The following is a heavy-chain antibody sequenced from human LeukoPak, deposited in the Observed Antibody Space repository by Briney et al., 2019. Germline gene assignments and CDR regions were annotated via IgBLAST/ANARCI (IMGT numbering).Heavy chain of an antibody. CDR2: IYSGGST. CDR3: ARDSHSGLYDY. D-gene: IGHD6-19*01. CDR1: GFTVSSNY. V-gene: IGHV3-53*01. J-gene: IGHJ4*02. Sequence: GGSLRLSCAASGFTVSSNYMSWVRQAPGKGLEWVSVIYSGGSTYYAASVKGRFTISRDNSKNTPYLQMNSLRAEDTAVYYCARDSHSGLYDYWGQGTLVTVSS.